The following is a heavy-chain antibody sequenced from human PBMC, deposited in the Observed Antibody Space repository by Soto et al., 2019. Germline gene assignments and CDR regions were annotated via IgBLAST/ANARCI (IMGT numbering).Heavy chain of an antibody. CDR1: AGTFSSYA. CDR3: ARLLDRYDSSGYYGRPGAFDS. J-gene: IGHJ3*02. Sequence: SVKVSCKASAGTFSSYAISWVRQAPGQGLEWMGGIIPIFGTANYAQKFQGRVTITAAESTSTTHMNLSSLRSEATAVYYCARLLDRYDSSGYYGRPGAFDSGGQATMVT. D-gene: IGHD3-22*01. CDR2: IIPIFGTA. V-gene: IGHV1-69*13.